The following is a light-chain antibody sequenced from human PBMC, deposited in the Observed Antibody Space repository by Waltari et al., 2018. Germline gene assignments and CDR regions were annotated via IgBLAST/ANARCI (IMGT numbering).Light chain of an antibody. Sequence: SYELTQPPSLSVSPGQPASITCSGDKLGDKYACWYQQQPGQSPVLVIYQDNKRPSGIPERFSGSNSGDTATLTISGTQAMDEADYYCQAWDTTTAVFGGGTKLTVL. CDR2: QDN. J-gene: IGLJ3*02. V-gene: IGLV3-1*01. CDR3: QAWDTTTAV. CDR1: KLGDKY.